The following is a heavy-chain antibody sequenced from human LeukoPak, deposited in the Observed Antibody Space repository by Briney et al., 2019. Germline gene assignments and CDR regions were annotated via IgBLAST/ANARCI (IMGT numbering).Heavy chain of an antibody. CDR3: AKSALVLMVYADIDY. Sequence: GGSLRLSCEATGFAFDEYAMHWVRQAPGKSLEWVSGISWNSGSIGYADSVKGRFTISRDNAKNSLYLQMNSLRAEDTALYYCAKSALVLMVYADIDYWGQGTLVTVSS. J-gene: IGHJ4*02. CDR2: ISWNSGSI. D-gene: IGHD2-8*01. CDR1: GFAFDEYA. V-gene: IGHV3-9*01.